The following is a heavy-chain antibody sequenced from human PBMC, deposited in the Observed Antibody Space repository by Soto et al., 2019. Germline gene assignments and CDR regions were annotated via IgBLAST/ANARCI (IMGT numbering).Heavy chain of an antibody. CDR3: ARRSPITIFGVVTSGWFDP. J-gene: IGHJ5*02. D-gene: IGHD3-3*01. CDR1: GGSISPSNW. CDR2: IYHSGST. V-gene: IGHV4-4*02. Sequence: AVSGGSISPSNWFSWVRQPPGKGLEWIGDIYHSGSTKYNPSLRTRLTMSVDKSRNQFSLNLTSVTAADTAVYYCARRSPITIFGVVTSGWFDPWGQGTLVTVSS.